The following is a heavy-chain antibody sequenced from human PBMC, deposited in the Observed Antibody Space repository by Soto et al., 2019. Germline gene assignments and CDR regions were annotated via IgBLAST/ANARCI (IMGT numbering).Heavy chain of an antibody. CDR3: ARENYYDSSGYRSGFYYYYGMDV. J-gene: IGHJ6*02. Sequence: SETLSLTCAVGGGSFSGYYWSWIRQPPGKGLEWIGEINHSGSTNYNPSLKSRVTISVDTSKNQFSLKLSSVTAADTAVYYCARENYYDSSGYRSGFYYYYGMDVWGQGTTVT. D-gene: IGHD3-22*01. CDR1: GGSFSGYY. V-gene: IGHV4-34*01. CDR2: INHSGST.